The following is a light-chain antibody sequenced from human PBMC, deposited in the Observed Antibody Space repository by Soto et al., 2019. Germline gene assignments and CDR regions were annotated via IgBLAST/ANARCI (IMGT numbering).Light chain of an antibody. V-gene: IGLV2-14*01. CDR1: SSDVGRYNY. Sequence: QSVLTQPASVSGSPGQSVTISCTGTSSDVGRYNYISWYQQRPGKAPKLIIYEVSKRPSGVPDRLSGFKSGNTASLTISGLQAEDEADYYCSSYTSSSTLVFGGGTQLTV. CDR3: SSYTSSSTLV. CDR2: EVS. J-gene: IGLJ2*01.